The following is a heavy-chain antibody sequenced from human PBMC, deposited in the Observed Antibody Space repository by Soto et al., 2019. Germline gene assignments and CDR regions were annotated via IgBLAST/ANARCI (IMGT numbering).Heavy chain of an antibody. CDR2: IDLGGSP. CDR1: SGSITTTRW. CDR3: ARHKASGFGFAY. D-gene: IGHD3-9*01. V-gene: IGHV4-4*02. Sequence: PSETLSLTCVVSSGSITTTRWWSWVRQPPGKGLEWIGQIDLGGSPSYNPSLKSRVTMPVDKSKNQFSLNLNSVTAADTALYYCARHKASGFGFAYWGQGALVTV. J-gene: IGHJ4*02.